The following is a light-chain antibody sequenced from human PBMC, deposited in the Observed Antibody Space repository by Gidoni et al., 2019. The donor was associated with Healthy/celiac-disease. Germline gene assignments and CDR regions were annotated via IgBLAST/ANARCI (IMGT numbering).Light chain of an antibody. V-gene: IGKV1-33*01. CDR1: QDISNY. CDR2: DAS. J-gene: IGKJ4*01. CDR3: QQYDNRPQT. Sequence: IQMTQSPSSLSASVGDRVTITCQASQDISNYLNWYQQKPGKAPKLLIYDASNLETGVPSRCSGSGSGTDFTFTISSLQPEDIAKYYCQQYDNRPQTFGGGTKVEIK.